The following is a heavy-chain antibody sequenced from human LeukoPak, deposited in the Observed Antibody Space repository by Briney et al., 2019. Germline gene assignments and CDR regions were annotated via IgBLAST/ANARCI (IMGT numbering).Heavy chain of an antibody. J-gene: IGHJ6*02. D-gene: IGHD2-15*01. V-gene: IGHV3-30*18. CDR2: ISYDGSNK. CDR1: GFTFSSYG. Sequence: GGSLRLSCAASGFTFSSYGMHWVRQAPGKGLEWVAVISYDGSNKYYADSVEGRFTISRDNSKNTLYPQMNSLRAEDTAVYYCAKDRIGYCSGGSCYSGVPPAYYYYGMDVWGQGTTVTVSS. CDR3: AKDRIGYCSGGSCYSGVPPAYYYYGMDV.